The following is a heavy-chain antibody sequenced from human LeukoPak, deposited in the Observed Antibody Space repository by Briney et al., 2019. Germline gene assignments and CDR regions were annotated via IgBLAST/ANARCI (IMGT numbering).Heavy chain of an antibody. V-gene: IGHV3-23*01. Sequence: PGGSLRLSCAASGFTFSSYAMSWVRQAPGKGLEWVSAISGSGGSTHYADSVKGRFTISRDNSKNTLYLQMNSLRAEDTAVYYCAKGPGGIVATDFDYWGQGTLVTVSS. CDR1: GFTFSSYA. CDR3: AKGPGGIVATDFDY. J-gene: IGHJ4*02. D-gene: IGHD5-12*01. CDR2: ISGSGGST.